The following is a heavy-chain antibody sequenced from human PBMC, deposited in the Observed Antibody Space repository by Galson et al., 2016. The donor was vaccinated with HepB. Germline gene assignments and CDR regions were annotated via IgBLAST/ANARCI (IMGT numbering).Heavy chain of an antibody. CDR3: ARDGVRDYDSSGYYHYWYFDL. J-gene: IGHJ2*01. CDR1: EFSFSYYE. V-gene: IGHV3-48*03. Sequence: SLRLSCAASEFSFSYYEMNWVRQAPGKGLEWVSYISDTGRPTNYADSVKGRFTTSRDNVKKLLYLQMNSLGAEDTAVYYCARDGVRDYDSSGYYHYWYFDLWGRGTLVTVSS. CDR2: ISDTGRPT. D-gene: IGHD3-22*01.